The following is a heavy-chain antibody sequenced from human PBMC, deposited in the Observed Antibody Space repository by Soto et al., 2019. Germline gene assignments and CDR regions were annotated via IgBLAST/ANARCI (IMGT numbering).Heavy chain of an antibody. D-gene: IGHD4-17*01. Sequence: GGSLRLSCAASGFTSSDYYIHWIRRAPGKGLEWISYISGNGEIIQYAASARGRFTISRDNAENSVYLEMDSLRAEDTALYYSARDVDADFRTDFDYWGRGTLVTVSS. CDR2: ISGNGEII. CDR1: GFTSSDYY. CDR3: ARDVDADFRTDFDY. J-gene: IGHJ4*02. V-gene: IGHV3-11*01.